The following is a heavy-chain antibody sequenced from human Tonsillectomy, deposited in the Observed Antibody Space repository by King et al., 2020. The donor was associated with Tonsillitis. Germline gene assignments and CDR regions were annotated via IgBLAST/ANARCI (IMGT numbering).Heavy chain of an antibody. J-gene: IGHJ4*02. Sequence: VQLVESGGGLVQPGGVLRLSCAASGFTVRSNYINWVRQAPGKGLEWGSGYFCGGCKYYVDSVKGRFTISRDNSKNPIYLQMNSLRAEDTAVYYCAAIGTRAFDYWGQGTLVSVSS. CDR3: AAIGTRAFDY. CDR2: YFCGGCK. CDR1: GFTVRSNY. V-gene: IGHV3-66*01. D-gene: IGHD1-1*01.